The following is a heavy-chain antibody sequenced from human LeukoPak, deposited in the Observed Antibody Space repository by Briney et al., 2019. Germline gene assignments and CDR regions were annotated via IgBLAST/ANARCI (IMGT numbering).Heavy chain of an antibody. V-gene: IGHV4-61*01. Sequence: SETLSLTCTVSGGSVSSGSYYWSWIRQPPGKGLEWIGYIYYSGSTNYNPSLKSRVTISVDTSKNQFSLKLNSVTAADTAVYYCARDGPIVVVPAAIPGYYYYGMDVWGKGTTVTVSS. CDR3: ARDGPIVVVPAAIPGYYYYGMDV. CDR1: GGSVSSGSYY. D-gene: IGHD2-2*01. CDR2: IYYSGST. J-gene: IGHJ6*04.